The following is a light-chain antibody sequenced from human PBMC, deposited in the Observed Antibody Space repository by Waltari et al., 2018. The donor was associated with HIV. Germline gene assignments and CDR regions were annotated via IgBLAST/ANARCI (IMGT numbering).Light chain of an antibody. CDR1: DNNINDYKT. Sequence: QSALTQPPSASGSPGQSVNISRSGGDNNINDYKTVSWYQQHSDTTPKLIIFEVTKRPSGVPDRFSGSRSGNTASLFVSGLQPEDEATYFCSSFAGTNKLFGGGTKLTVL. J-gene: IGLJ2*01. CDR2: EVT. V-gene: IGLV2-8*01. CDR3: SSFAGTNKL.